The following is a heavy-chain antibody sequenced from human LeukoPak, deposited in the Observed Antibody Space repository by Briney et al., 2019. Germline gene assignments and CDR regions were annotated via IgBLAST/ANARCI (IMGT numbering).Heavy chain of an antibody. CDR3: AKGPYSGSYFGRDY. CDR2: ISGSGGST. D-gene: IGHD1-26*01. J-gene: IGHJ4*02. CDR1: GFTFSSYA. V-gene: IGHV3-23*01. Sequence: GGSLRLSCAASGFTFSSYAMSWVRQAPGKGLEWVSAISGSGGSTYYVDSVKGRFTISRDNSKNTLYLQMNSLRAEDTAVYYCAKGPYSGSYFGRDYWGQGTLVTVSS.